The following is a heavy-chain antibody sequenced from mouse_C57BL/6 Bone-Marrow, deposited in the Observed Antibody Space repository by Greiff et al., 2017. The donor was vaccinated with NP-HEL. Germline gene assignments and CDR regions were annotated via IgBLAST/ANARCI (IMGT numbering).Heavy chain of an antibody. CDR3: ARHGYYPYYFDY. D-gene: IGHD2-3*01. CDR2: ISGGGGNT. J-gene: IGHJ2*01. CDR1: GFTFSSYT. Sequence: EVKVEESGGGLVKPGGSLKLSCAASGFTFSSYTMSWVRQTPEKRLEWVATISGGGGNTYYPDSVKGRFTISRDNAKNTLYLQMSSLRSEDTALYYCARHGYYPYYFDYWGQGTTLTVSS. V-gene: IGHV5-9*01.